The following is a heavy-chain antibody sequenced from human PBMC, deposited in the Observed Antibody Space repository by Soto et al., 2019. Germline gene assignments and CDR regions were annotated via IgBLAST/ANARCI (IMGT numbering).Heavy chain of an antibody. CDR3: ARGGITIITLSVG. CDR1: GFSFNSYS. CDR2: ISSSSSTI. V-gene: IGHV3-48*02. D-gene: IGHD3-22*01. J-gene: IGHJ1*01. Sequence: VSLRLSGAASGFSFNSYSSNWGRQAPGKRLEWLAYISSSSSTIYYADSVKGRFTISRDNAKNSLYLQINSLRDEDTALYYCARGGITIITLSVGWGQGTLVTVSS.